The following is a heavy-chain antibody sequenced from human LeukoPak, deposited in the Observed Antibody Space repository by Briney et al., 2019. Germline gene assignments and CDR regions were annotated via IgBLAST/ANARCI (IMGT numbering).Heavy chain of an antibody. D-gene: IGHD6-6*01. CDR2: IKTKTDGGTT. J-gene: IGHJ4*02. Sequence: PGGSLRLSCAASGXTFSNAWMSWVRQAPGKGLEWVGHIKTKTDGGTTDFAAPVKGRFTISRDDSKNTLYLQMNSLNTEDTAVYYCTTVSSRGPLDYWGQGTLVTVSS. CDR1: GXTFSNAW. CDR3: TTVSSRGPLDY. V-gene: IGHV3-15*01.